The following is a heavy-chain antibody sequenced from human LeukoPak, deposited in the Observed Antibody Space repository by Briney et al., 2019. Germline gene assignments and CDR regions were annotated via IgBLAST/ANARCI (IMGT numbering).Heavy chain of an antibody. CDR2: IRSKANSYAT. CDR3: TSQPRGWLQLESGDY. Sequence: HTGGSLRLFCAASGFTFSGSAMHWVRQASGKGLEWVGRIRSKANSYATAYAASVKGRFTISRDDSKNTAYLQMNSLKTEDTAVYYCTSQPRGWLQLESGDYWGQGTLVTVSS. D-gene: IGHD5-24*01. J-gene: IGHJ4*02. V-gene: IGHV3-73*01. CDR1: GFTFSGSA.